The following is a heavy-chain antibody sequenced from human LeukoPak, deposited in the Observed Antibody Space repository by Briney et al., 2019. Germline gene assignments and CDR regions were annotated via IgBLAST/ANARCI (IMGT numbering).Heavy chain of an antibody. D-gene: IGHD3-10*01. V-gene: IGHV4-59*08. CDR2: IYYSGST. CDR1: GGSISSYY. CDR3: ARRKAEKPYYGMDV. Sequence: SETLSLTCTVSGGSISSYYWSWIRQPPGKGLEWIGYIYYSGSTNYNPSLKSRVTISLDTSKNQFSLRLSSVTAADTAVYYCARRKAEKPYYGMDVWGQGTTVTVSS. J-gene: IGHJ6*02.